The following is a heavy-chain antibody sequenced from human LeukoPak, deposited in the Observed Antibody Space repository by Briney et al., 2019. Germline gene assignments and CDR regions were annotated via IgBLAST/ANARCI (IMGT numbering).Heavy chain of an antibody. J-gene: IGHJ4*02. Sequence: GGSLRLSCAASGFTFDDYGMSWVRQAPGKGLEWVSGINWNGGSTGYADSVKGRFTISRDNAKSSLYLQMNSLRAEDTALYHCAREATYSSGWYDFDYWGQGTLVTVSS. V-gene: IGHV3-20*01. CDR1: GFTFDDYG. CDR3: AREATYSSGWYDFDY. D-gene: IGHD6-19*01. CDR2: INWNGGST.